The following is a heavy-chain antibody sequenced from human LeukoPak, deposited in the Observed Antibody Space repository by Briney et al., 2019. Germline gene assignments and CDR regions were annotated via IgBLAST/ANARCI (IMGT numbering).Heavy chain of an antibody. CDR2: IRSKAYGGTT. D-gene: IGHD3-22*01. CDR1: GFTFSSYA. V-gene: IGHV3-49*04. Sequence: GGSLRLSCAASGFTFSSYAMSWVRQAPGKGLEWVGFIRSKAYGGTTEYAASVKGRFTISRDDSKSIAYLQMNSLKTEDTAVYYCTRTSITMIVVVRVLDYWGQGTLVTVSS. J-gene: IGHJ4*02. CDR3: TRTSITMIVVVRVLDY.